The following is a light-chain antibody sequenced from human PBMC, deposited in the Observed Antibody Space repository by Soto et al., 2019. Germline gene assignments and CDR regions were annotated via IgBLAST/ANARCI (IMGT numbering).Light chain of an antibody. J-gene: IGKJ5*01. CDR2: SAS. V-gene: IGKV3-15*01. Sequence: EIVLTQSPGTLSLSPGERATLSCRASQSVSSSYLAWYQQKPGQAPRLLIYSASTRATGIPARFSGSGSGTEFTLTINSLQSEDFAVYYCQQYNNWPRTFGQGTRLEIK. CDR3: QQYNNWPRT. CDR1: QSVSSSY.